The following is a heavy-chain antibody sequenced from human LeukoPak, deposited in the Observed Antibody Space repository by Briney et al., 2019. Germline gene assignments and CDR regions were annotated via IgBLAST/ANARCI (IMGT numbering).Heavy chain of an antibody. CDR1: GYNFIIYG. CDR2: ISGSGTRT. CDR3: VRDKYDSNRSPSDI. D-gene: IGHD3-22*01. J-gene: IGHJ3*02. V-gene: IGHV3-23*01. Sequence: GGSLRLSCDVSGYNFIIYGMSWVREAPGKGLECVSLISGSGTRTNYAGSVKGRFTISRDNSKNTVYLQMDSLGAEDTAVYYCVRDKYDSNRSPSDIWGQGTKVTVSS.